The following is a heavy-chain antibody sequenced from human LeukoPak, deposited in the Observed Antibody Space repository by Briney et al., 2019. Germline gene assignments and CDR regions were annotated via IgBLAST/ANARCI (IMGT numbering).Heavy chain of an antibody. Sequence: GGSLRLSCAASEFIVSSNYMSWVRQAPGKGLEWVSVIYSGGSTYYADSVKGRFTISRDNSKNTLYLQMNSLRAEDTAVYYCASSGNYYPYLLDYWGQGTLVTVSS. J-gene: IGHJ4*02. CDR3: ASSGNYYPYLLDY. CDR2: IYSGGST. CDR1: EFIVSSNY. D-gene: IGHD1-26*01. V-gene: IGHV3-53*01.